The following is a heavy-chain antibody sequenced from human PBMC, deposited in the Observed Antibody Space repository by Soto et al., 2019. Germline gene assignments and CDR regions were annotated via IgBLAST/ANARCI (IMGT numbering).Heavy chain of an antibody. CDR1: GFTFSTYV. Sequence: EVHLLESGGGLVQPGGSLRLSCTASGFTFSTYVMSWVRQAPGKGLEWVSVISSGGGSTYYADSVKGRFTISRDNSKNTLFLQINSLRAEDTAVYYCARSRAVIAVSGSFDYWGQGTLVTVSS. CDR3: ARSRAVIAVSGSFDY. D-gene: IGHD6-13*01. V-gene: IGHV3-23*01. J-gene: IGHJ4*02. CDR2: ISSGGGST.